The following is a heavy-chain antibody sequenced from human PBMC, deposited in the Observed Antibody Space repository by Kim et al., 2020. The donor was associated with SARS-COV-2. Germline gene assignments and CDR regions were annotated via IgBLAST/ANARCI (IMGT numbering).Heavy chain of an antibody. V-gene: IGHV4-59*02. CDR2: IYYGGST. D-gene: IGHD3-22*01. Sequence: SETLSLTCTVSSGSVSSHYWSWIRQPPGKGLEWIGSIYYGGSTNYNPSLKSRVTISADTSKNQFSLKLSSVTAADTAVYYCARDTPVYDSSGYPYYYYG. J-gene: IGHJ6*01. CDR3: ARDTPVYDSSGYPYYYYG. CDR1: SGSVSSHY.